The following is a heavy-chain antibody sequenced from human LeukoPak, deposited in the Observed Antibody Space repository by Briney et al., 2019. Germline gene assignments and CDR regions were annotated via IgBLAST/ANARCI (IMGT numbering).Heavy chain of an antibody. CDR2: ISYDGSNK. CDR3: ARGLGYCSSTSCYAYYYYYMDV. Sequence: GRSLRLSCAASGFTFSSYGMHWVRQAPGKGLEWVAVISYDGSNKYYADSVKGRFTISRDNAKNSLYLQMNSLRAEDTAVYYCARGLGYCSSTSCYAYYYYYMDVWGKGTTVTVSS. CDR1: GFTFSSYG. V-gene: IGHV3-30*03. J-gene: IGHJ6*03. D-gene: IGHD2-2*01.